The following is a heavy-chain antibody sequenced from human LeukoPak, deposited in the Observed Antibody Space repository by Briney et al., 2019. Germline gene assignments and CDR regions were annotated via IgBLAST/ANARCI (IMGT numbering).Heavy chain of an antibody. Sequence: SETLSLTCTVSGSSISRSNYYWGWIRQPPGKGLEWIGSVYYSGSTYYNPSLKSRVTISVDTSKNQFSLKLSSVTAADTAVYYCSYDSSGFFYFDYWGQGTLVTVSS. D-gene: IGHD3-22*01. J-gene: IGHJ4*02. CDR1: GSSISRSNYY. V-gene: IGHV4-39*01. CDR2: VYYSGST. CDR3: SYDSSGFFYFDY.